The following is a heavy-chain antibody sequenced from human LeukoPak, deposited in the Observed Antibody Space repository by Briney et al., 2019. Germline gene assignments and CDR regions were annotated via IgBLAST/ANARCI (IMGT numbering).Heavy chain of an antibody. CDR1: GFTFSNYA. J-gene: IGHJ4*02. Sequence: GGSLRLSCAASGFTFSNYAMSWVRQAPGKGLEWVSAISDSGGSTYYADSVKGRLTISRDNSKNTVYLQMNSLRAEDTAVYYCAKDRRGCSSTSCYYRFDYWGQGTLVTVSS. CDR2: ISDSGGST. CDR3: AKDRRGCSSTSCYYRFDY. D-gene: IGHD2-2*01. V-gene: IGHV3-23*01.